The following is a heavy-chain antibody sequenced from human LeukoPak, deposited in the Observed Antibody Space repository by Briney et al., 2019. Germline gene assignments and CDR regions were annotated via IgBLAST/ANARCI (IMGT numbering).Heavy chain of an antibody. CDR3: ARDQRGYGDYVDY. Sequence: SETLSLTCTVSGGSISSSSYYWGWIRQPPGKGLEWIGSIYYSGSTYYNPSLKSRVIISVDTSKNQFSLKLSSVTAADTAVYYCARDQRGYGDYVDYWGQGTLVTVSS. V-gene: IGHV4-39*07. CDR2: IYYSGST. J-gene: IGHJ4*02. D-gene: IGHD4-17*01. CDR1: GGSISSSSYY.